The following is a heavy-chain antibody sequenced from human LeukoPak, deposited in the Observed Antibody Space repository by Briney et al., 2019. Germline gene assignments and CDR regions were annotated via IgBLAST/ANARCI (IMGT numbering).Heavy chain of an antibody. V-gene: IGHV3-9*03. CDR2: ISWNSGSI. D-gene: IGHD3-10*01. CDR3: AKATMVRGVITAFDI. CDR1: GFTFDDYA. Sequence: GGSLRLSCAASGFTFDDYAMHWIRQAPGKGLEWVSGISWNSGSIGYADSVKGRFTISRDNAKNSLYLQMNSLRAEDMALYYCAKATMVRGVITAFDIWGQGTMVTVSS. J-gene: IGHJ3*02.